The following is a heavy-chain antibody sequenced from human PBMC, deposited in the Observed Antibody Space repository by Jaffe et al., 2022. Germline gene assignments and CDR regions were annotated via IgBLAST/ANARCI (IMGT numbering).Heavy chain of an antibody. CDR3: AKEARFDWFKWDGAFDI. CDR1: GFTFSSYG. V-gene: IGHV3-30*02. J-gene: IGHJ3*02. Sequence: QVQLVESGGGVVQPGGSLRLSCAASGFTFSSYGMHWVRQAPGKGLEWVAFIRYDGSNKYYADSVKGRFTISRDNSKNTLYLQMNSLRAEDTAVYYCAKEARFDWFKWDGAFDIWGQGTMVTVSS. D-gene: IGHD3-9*01. CDR2: IRYDGSNK.